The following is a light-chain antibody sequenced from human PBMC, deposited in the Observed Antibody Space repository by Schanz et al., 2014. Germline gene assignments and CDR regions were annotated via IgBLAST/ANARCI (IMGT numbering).Light chain of an antibody. V-gene: IGLV1-44*01. Sequence: QSVLTQPPSASGTPGQRVAISCSGNSSNIGSNPVNWYQQLPGTAPKLLIHTNNQRPSGVPDRFSGSRSGTSASLAITGLQVEDEADYYCQSYDMRLSGSRVFGGGTKLTVL. J-gene: IGLJ3*02. CDR3: QSYDMRLSGSRV. CDR2: TNN. CDR1: SSNIGSNP.